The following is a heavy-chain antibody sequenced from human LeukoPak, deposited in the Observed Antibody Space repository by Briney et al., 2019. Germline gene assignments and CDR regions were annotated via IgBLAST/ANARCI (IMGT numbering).Heavy chain of an antibody. V-gene: IGHV3-21*01. J-gene: IGHJ4*02. D-gene: IGHD3-3*01. CDR1: GFIFSSYS. Sequence: GGSLRLACAASGFIFSSYSMNWVRQAPGKGLEWVSSISSGSNYIYYADSVKGRFSISGDNSKNSLYLQMNSLRAEDTAVYYCAREHVTIFGVVKDPLGYWGQGTLVTVSS. CDR2: ISSGSNYI. CDR3: AREHVTIFGVVKDPLGY.